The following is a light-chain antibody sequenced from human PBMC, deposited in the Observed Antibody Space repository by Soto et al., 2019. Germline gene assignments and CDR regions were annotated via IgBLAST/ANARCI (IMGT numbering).Light chain of an antibody. CDR3: CSYAGSTTPNWV. V-gene: IGLV2-23*01. Sequence: QSALTQPASVPGSPGQSITISCTGTSSDVGSYNLVSWYQQHPGKAPKLMIYEGSKRPSGVSNRFSGSKSGNTASLTISGLQAEDEADYYCCSYAGSTTPNWVFGGGTKVTVL. CDR1: SSDVGSYNL. CDR2: EGS. J-gene: IGLJ3*02.